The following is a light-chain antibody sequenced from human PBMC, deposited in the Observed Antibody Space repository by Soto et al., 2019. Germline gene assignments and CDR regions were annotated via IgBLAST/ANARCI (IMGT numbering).Light chain of an antibody. CDR3: QQYGNSPWT. CDR1: QSVSSN. J-gene: IGKJ1*01. V-gene: IGKV3-20*01. Sequence: EIVMPQSPATLSVSPGERATLSCRASQSVSSNLAWYQHRPGQAPRLLIFGASSRATGIPDRFSGTGSGTDFTLTISRLEPEDFAVYYCQQYGNSPWTFGQGTKVDIK. CDR2: GAS.